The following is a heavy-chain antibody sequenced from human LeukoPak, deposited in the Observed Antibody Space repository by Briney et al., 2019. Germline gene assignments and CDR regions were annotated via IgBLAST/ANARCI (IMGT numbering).Heavy chain of an antibody. Sequence: GASVKVSCKASGGTFSSYAISWVRQAPGQGLEWMVGIIPIFGTANYTQKFQGRVTITADESTSTAYMELSSLRSEDTAVYYCARDLSSHYYDGDYWGQGTLVTVSS. V-gene: IGHV1-69*13. CDR1: GGTFSSYA. J-gene: IGHJ4*02. CDR3: ARDLSSHYYDGDY. D-gene: IGHD3-22*01. CDR2: IIPIFGTA.